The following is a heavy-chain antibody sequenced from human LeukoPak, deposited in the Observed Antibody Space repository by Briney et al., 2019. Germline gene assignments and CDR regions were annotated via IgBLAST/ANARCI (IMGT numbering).Heavy chain of an antibody. V-gene: IGHV3-23*01. CDR2: ISGSGGST. Sequence: GGSLRLSCAASGFTFSSYAMSWVRKAPGKGLEWVSAISGSGGSTYYADSVKGLFTISRDNSKNTLYLQMNSLRAEDTAVYYCAKGYYYGSGSYYPFDVWGQGTTVTVSS. J-gene: IGHJ6*02. CDR1: GFTFSSYA. D-gene: IGHD3-10*01. CDR3: AKGYYYGSGSYYPFDV.